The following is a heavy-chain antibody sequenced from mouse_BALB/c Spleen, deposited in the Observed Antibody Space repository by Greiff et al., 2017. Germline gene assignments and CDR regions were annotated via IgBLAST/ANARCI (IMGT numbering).Heavy chain of an antibody. CDR3: ARGDYDYDGGSYFDV. CDR2: IHYSGST. D-gene: IGHD2-4*01. V-gene: IGHV3-1*02. Sequence: DVKLQESGPDLVKPSQSLSLTCTVTGYSITSGYSWHWIRQFPGNKLEWMGYIHYSGSTNYNPSLKSRISITRDTSKNQFFLQLNSVTTEDTATYYCARGDYDYDGGSYFDVWGAGTTVTVSS. J-gene: IGHJ1*01. CDR1: GYSITSGYS.